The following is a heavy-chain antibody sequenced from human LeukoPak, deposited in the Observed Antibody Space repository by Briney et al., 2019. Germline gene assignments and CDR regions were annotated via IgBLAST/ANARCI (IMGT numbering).Heavy chain of an antibody. CDR3: ARGYCSSTSCYGGYDAFDI. J-gene: IGHJ3*02. D-gene: IGHD2-2*01. Sequence: ASVKVSCKASGYTFTSYYMHWVRQAPGQGLEWMGIINPSGGSTSYAQKFQGRATMTRDTSTSTVYMELSSLRSEDTAVYYCARGYCSSTSCYGGYDAFDIWGQGTMVTVSS. CDR2: INPSGGST. CDR1: GYTFTSYY. V-gene: IGHV1-46*01.